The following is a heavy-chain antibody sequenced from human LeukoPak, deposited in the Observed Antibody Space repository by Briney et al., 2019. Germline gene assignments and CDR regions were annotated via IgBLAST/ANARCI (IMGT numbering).Heavy chain of an antibody. V-gene: IGHV4-31*03. CDR1: GGSISSGGYY. J-gene: IGHJ3*02. D-gene: IGHD4-17*01. CDR3: ARDYGDYVGAFDI. CDR2: IYSSGSA. Sequence: SQTLSLTCTVSGGSISSGGYYWSWIRQHPGKGLEWIGYIYSSGSAFYNPSLKSRVTISVDTSKNQFSLKLSSVTAADTAVYYCARDYGDYVGAFDIWGQGTMVTVSS.